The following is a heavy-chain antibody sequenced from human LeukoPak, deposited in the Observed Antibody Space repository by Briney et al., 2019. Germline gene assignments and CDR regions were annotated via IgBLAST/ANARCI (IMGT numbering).Heavy chain of an antibody. CDR2: ASSTSNYI. D-gene: IGHD1-26*01. CDR3: ARDLNRGSYWSFDY. V-gene: IGHV3-21*01. CDR1: GFTFSSYS. Sequence: GGSLRLSCAASGFTFSSYSMNWVRQAPGKGLEWVSSASSTSNYIYYADSVEGRFTISRDNAKSSLYLQMNSLRADDTAVYYCARDLNRGSYWSFDYWGQGTLVTVSS. J-gene: IGHJ4*02.